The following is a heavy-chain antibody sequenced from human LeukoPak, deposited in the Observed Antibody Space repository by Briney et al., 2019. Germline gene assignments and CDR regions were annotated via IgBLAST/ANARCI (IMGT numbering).Heavy chain of an antibody. D-gene: IGHD4-23*01. CDR3: ARRSGVARGNYGGNGRVDY. CDR1: GGSFSGYY. V-gene: IGHV4-34*01. CDR2: INHSGST. Sequence: SETLSLTCAVDGGSFSGYYWSWIRQPPGKGLEWIGEINHSGSTNYNPSLKSRVTISVDTSKNQFSLKLSSVTAADTAVYYCARRSGVARGNYGGNGRVDYWGQGTLVTVSS. J-gene: IGHJ4*02.